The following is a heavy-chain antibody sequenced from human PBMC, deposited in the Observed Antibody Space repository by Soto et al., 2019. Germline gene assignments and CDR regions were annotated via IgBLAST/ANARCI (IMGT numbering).Heavy chain of an antibody. CDR2: IYDSGST. CDR3: ARGYGDSPPHWNFDL. D-gene: IGHD4-17*01. V-gene: IGHV4-59*01. J-gene: IGHJ2*01. CDR1: GGSISSYS. Sequence: QVQLQESGPGLVKPSETLSLTCIVSGGSISSYSWSWIRQPPGTGLEWIGHIYDSGSTNYNPSLKSRVTRSIDTSKNQFSLKLNSVTAADTAVYYCARGYGDSPPHWNFDLWGRGTLVTVSS.